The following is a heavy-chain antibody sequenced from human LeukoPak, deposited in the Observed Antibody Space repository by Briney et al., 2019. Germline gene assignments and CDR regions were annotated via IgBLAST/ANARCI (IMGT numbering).Heavy chain of an antibody. CDR1: GGSFSDYY. J-gene: IGHJ4*02. CDR2: INHSGSA. Sequence: SETLSLTCAVYGGSFSDYYWSWIRQPPGKGLEWIGEINHSGSANYNPSLKSRVIISVDTSKNQFSLMLSSVTAADTAVYSCARGGTIFGVVNASFGYWGQGTLVTVSS. D-gene: IGHD3-3*01. CDR3: ARGGTIFGVVNASFGY. V-gene: IGHV4-34*01.